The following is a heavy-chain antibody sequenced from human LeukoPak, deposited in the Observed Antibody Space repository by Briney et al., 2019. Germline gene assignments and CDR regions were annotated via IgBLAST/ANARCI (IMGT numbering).Heavy chain of an antibody. D-gene: IGHD6-19*01. CDR1: GFTFDDYG. Sequence: GGSLRLSCAASGFTFDDYGMSWVRQAPGKGLEWVSTISGGGGSTFYADSVKGRFTISRDNSKNTLYLQMNSLRAEDTAVYYCAKDDPWTYSSGWDFDYWGQGTLVTVSS. V-gene: IGHV3-23*01. CDR2: ISGGGGST. J-gene: IGHJ4*02. CDR3: AKDDPWTYSSGWDFDY.